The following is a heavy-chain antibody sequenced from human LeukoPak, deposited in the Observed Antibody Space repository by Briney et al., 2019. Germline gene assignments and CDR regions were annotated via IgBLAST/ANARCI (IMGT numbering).Heavy chain of an antibody. CDR2: IIPILGIA. V-gene: IGHV1-69*04. Sequence: GSSVKVSCKASGGTFSSYAISWVRQAPGQGLEWMGRIIPILGIANYAQKFQGRVTITADKSTSTAYMVLSSLRSEDTAVYYCARGSDTAMVTVDSYWGQGTLVTVSS. D-gene: IGHD5-18*01. CDR3: ARGSDTAMVTVDSY. J-gene: IGHJ4*02. CDR1: GGTFSSYA.